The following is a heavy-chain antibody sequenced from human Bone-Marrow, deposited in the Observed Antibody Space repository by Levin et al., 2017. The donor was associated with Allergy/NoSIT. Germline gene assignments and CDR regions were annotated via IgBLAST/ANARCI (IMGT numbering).Heavy chain of an antibody. Sequence: GGSLRLSCAASGFSFSTYAMNWLRQPPGKGLEWVAGIGNSGGNLYYADSVTGRFSISRDNSKDTVFLQMNNLRVEDTAVYYCAKSGARIVVAGRYYFDSWGQGVLVTVAS. D-gene: IGHD6-19*01. CDR1: GFSFSTYA. CDR3: AKSGARIVVAGRYYFDS. J-gene: IGHJ4*02. V-gene: IGHV3-23*01. CDR2: IGNSGGNL.